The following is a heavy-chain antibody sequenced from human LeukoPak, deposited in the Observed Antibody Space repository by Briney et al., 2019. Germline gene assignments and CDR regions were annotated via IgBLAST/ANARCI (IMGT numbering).Heavy chain of an antibody. J-gene: IGHJ4*02. V-gene: IGHV3-74*01. Sequence: GGSLRLSCAASGFTFNNYWMNWARQVPGKGLVWVSRINGDGGSTSYADSVKGRFTVSRDKAKKTTYLQMNSLRAEDTAVYYCARETLSLLDYWGQGTLVTVSS. CDR1: GFTFNNYW. CDR3: ARETLSLLDY. CDR2: INGDGGST. D-gene: IGHD2-2*01.